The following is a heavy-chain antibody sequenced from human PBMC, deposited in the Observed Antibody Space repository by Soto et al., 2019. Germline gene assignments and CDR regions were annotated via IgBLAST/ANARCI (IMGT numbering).Heavy chain of an antibody. CDR3: AKDLGAVAYDSSGYYLWPLDY. Sequence: QVQLMESGGGVVQPGRSLRLSCAASGFTFSSYGMHWVRQAPGKGLEWVAVISYDGSNKYYADSVKGRFTISRDNSKNTLYLQMNSLRAEDTAVYYCAKDLGAVAYDSSGYYLWPLDYWGQGTLVTVSS. CDR2: ISYDGSNK. CDR1: GFTFSSYG. V-gene: IGHV3-30*18. J-gene: IGHJ4*02. D-gene: IGHD3-22*01.